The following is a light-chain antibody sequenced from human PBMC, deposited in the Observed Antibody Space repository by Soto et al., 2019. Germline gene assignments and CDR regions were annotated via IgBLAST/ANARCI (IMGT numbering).Light chain of an antibody. J-gene: IGLJ3*02. CDR2: EVN. CDR1: SDDIGNFNL. Sequence: QSALTQPASVSGSPGQSITVSCTGSSDDIGNFNLVSWYQQFPSKAPKLIVYEVNKRPLGVSVRFSGSKSGNTASLTISGLQAEDEADYHCCSYAGSRWMFGGGTKLTVL. V-gene: IGLV2-23*02. CDR3: CSYAGSRWM.